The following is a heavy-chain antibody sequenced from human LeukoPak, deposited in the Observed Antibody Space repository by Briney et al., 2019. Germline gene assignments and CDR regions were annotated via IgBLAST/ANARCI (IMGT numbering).Heavy chain of an antibody. CDR3: ARDQAAFDI. V-gene: IGHV3-11*05. CDR1: GFIFSDYY. Sequence: GGSPRLSCAASGFIFSDYYMTWIRQAPGKGLEWVLHISSSGSSTNYANSVKGRFTISRDNAKNSLYLQINSLRAEDTAVYYCARDQAAFDIWGQGTMVTVSS. CDR2: ISSSGSST. J-gene: IGHJ3*02.